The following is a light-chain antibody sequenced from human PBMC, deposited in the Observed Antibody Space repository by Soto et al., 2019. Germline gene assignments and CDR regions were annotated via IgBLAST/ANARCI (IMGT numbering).Light chain of an antibody. CDR2: GAS. Sequence: EIVLTQSPATLSLSPGERATLSCRASQSVSSSYLAWYQHKPGQAPRLLIYGASSRATGIPDRFSGSGSGGDFTLTVSRLEPEDFAVYYCQQYGSSLYTFGQGTKLEIK. CDR3: QQYGSSLYT. J-gene: IGKJ2*01. CDR1: QSVSSSY. V-gene: IGKV3-20*01.